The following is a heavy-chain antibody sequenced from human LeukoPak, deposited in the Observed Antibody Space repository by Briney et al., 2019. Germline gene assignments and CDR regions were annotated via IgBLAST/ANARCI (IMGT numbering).Heavy chain of an antibody. V-gene: IGHV3-23*01. J-gene: IGHJ6*02. CDR3: AKDLNSYGYYYYGMDV. Sequence: GGSLRLSCAASGFTFSSYAMSWVRQAPGKGLEWVSTITTSGGSTNYSDSVKGRFTISRDNSKNTLYLQVNSLRAEDTAVYYCAKDLNSYGYYYYGMDVWGQGTTVTVSS. D-gene: IGHD5-18*01. CDR2: ITTSGGST. CDR1: GFTFSSYA.